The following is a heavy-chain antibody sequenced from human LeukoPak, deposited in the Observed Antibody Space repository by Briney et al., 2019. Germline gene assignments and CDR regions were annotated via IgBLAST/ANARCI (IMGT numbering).Heavy chain of an antibody. CDR2: INHSGST. J-gene: IGHJ4*02. CDR1: GGSFSGYY. D-gene: IGHD3-10*01. V-gene: IGHV4-34*01. Sequence: PSETLSLTYAVYGGSFSGYYWSWIRQPPGKGLEWIGEINHSGSTNYNPSLKSRVTISVDTSKNQFSLKLSSVTAADTAVYYCARAVGATGEQPRGCDDYWGQGTLVTVSS. CDR3: ARAVGATGEQPRGCDDY.